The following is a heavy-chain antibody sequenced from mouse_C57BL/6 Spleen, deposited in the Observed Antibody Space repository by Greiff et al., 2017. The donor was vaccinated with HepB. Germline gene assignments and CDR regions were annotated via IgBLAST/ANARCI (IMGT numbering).Heavy chain of an antibody. D-gene: IGHD1-1*01. CDR2: FHPYNDDT. Sequence: VQLQESGAELVKPGASVKMSCKASGYTFTTYPIEWMKQNHGKSLEWIGNFHPYNDDTKYNEKFKGKATLTVEKSSSTVYLELSRLTSDDSAVYYCARSDYGSSYWYFDVWGTGTTVTVSS. CDR3: ARSDYGSSYWYFDV. CDR1: GYTFTTYP. V-gene: IGHV1-47*01. J-gene: IGHJ1*03.